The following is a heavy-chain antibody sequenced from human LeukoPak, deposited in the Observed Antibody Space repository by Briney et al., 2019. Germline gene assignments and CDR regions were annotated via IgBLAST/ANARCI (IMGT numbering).Heavy chain of an antibody. V-gene: IGHV1-69*04. D-gene: IGHD3-22*01. CDR2: IIPIFGIA. Sequence: GASVKVSCKASGGTFSSYAISWVRQAPGQGLEWMGRIIPIFGIANYAQKFQGRVTITADKSTSTAYMELSSLRSEDTAVYYCASYYDSSGYPPQPDYYYGMDVWGQGTTVTVSS. CDR3: ASYYDSSGYPPQPDYYYGMDV. CDR1: GGTFSSYA. J-gene: IGHJ6*02.